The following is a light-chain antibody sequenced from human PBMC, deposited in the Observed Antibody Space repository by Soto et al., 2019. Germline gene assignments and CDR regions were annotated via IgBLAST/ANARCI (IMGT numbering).Light chain of an antibody. Sequence: EIVMTQSPATLSVSPGERATLSCWASQSVSSNLAWYQQKPGQAPRLLIYGASTRATGIPARFSGSGSGTDFTLTISSLEPEDFAVYYCQQRSNWPPITFGQGTRLEIK. CDR2: GAS. V-gene: IGKV3-15*01. CDR3: QQRSNWPPIT. J-gene: IGKJ5*01. CDR1: QSVSSN.